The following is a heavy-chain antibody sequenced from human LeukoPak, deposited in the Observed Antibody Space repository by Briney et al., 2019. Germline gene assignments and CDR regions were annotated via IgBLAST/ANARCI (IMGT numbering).Heavy chain of an antibody. J-gene: IGHJ4*02. Sequence: GGSLRLSCAASGFTFSSYWMSWVRQAPGKGLEWVANIKQDRSEKYYVDSVKGRFTISRDNAKNSLYLQMNSLRAEDTAVYYCARDDYDFWSGYYSYYFDYWGQGTLVTVSS. CDR2: IKQDRSEK. CDR1: GFTFSSYW. V-gene: IGHV3-7*01. CDR3: ARDDYDFWSGYYSYYFDY. D-gene: IGHD3-3*01.